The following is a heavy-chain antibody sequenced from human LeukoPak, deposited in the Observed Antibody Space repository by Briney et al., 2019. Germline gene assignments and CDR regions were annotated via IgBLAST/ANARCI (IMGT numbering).Heavy chain of an antibody. V-gene: IGHV1-46*01. Sequence: ASVKVSCKASGYSLTNYYIHWVRQAPGQGLEWMGIINPSVGSATYAQDFQGRVTMTSDTSKSTVYMEMSSLTSEDTAVYYCAGGLQPWLDYWGQGTLVTVSS. CDR1: GYSLTNYY. CDR3: AGGLQPWLDY. CDR2: INPSVGSA. J-gene: IGHJ4*02. D-gene: IGHD5-18*01.